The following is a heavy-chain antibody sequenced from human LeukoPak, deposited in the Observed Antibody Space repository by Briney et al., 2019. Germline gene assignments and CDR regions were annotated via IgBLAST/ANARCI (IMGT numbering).Heavy chain of an antibody. CDR1: EFIFSSYA. D-gene: IGHD7-27*01. V-gene: IGHV3-23*01. CDR3: AKESLGYFDY. J-gene: IGHJ4*02. CDR2: ITTNGVNT. Sequence: PGGSLRLSCAASEFIFSSYAMSWLRQAPGKGLEWVSAITTNGVNTYYTDSVKGRFTISRDNSMNTLYLQMNSLRAEDTAVYYCAKESLGYFDYWGQGTLVTVSS.